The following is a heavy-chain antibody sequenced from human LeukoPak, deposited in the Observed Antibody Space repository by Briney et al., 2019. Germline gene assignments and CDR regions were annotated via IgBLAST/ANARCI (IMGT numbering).Heavy chain of an antibody. CDR3: AKDSSSWYFDY. Sequence: SGGSLRLXCAASGFTFSSYAMNWVRQAPGKGLEWVSAISGSGGNTYYADSVKGRFTISRDNSNNTLYLQMNSLRAEDTAVYYCAKDSSSWYFDYWGQGTLVTVSS. D-gene: IGHD6-13*01. CDR1: GFTFSSYA. V-gene: IGHV3-23*01. J-gene: IGHJ4*02. CDR2: ISGSGGNT.